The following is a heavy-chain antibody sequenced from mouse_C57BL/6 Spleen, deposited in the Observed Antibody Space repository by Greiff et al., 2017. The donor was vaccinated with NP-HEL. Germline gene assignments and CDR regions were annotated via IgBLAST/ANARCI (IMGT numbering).Heavy chain of an antibody. D-gene: IGHD2-4*01. V-gene: IGHV5-16*01. J-gene: IGHJ1*03. CDR2: INYDGSST. CDR1: GFTFSDYY. CDR3: ARERCYYDYDSWYFDV. Sequence: EVKLVESEGGLVQPGSSMKLSCTASGFTFSDYYMAWVRQVPEKGLEWVANINYDGSSTYYLDSLKSRFIISRDNAKNILYLQMSSLKSEDTATYYCARERCYYDYDSWYFDVWGTGTTVTVSP.